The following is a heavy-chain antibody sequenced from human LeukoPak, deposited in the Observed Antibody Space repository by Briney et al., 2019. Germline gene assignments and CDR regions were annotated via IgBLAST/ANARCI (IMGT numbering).Heavy chain of an antibody. D-gene: IGHD3-22*01. CDR1: GFTFSNYA. V-gene: IGHV3-23*01. CDR2: IIGTGSGT. Sequence: GGSLRLSCAASGFTFSNYAMSWVRQAPGKGLEWVSAIIGTGSGTYYADSVKGRFTVSRDNSKNTLYLQMNSLRADDMAVYYCAKDRRNSLSTGYYSFDYWGQGTLVTVSS. CDR3: AKDRRNSLSTGYYSFDY. J-gene: IGHJ4*02.